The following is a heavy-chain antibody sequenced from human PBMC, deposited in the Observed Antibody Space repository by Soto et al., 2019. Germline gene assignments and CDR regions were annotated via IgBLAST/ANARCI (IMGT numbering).Heavy chain of an antibody. CDR2: IKSKVDGETK. Sequence: ERQLVQSGGGLVHPGGSHRLSCATSGFTFVNAYMTWVRQAPGKGLEWVGRIKSKVDGETKDYAAPVKGRFTISRDDSKATMYLQMNNLKTEDTAVYYCTTDVGIYGMDVWGQGNTVTVSS. CDR1: GFTFVNAY. CDR3: TTDVGIYGMDV. J-gene: IGHJ6*02. V-gene: IGHV3-15*05. D-gene: IGHD1-26*01.